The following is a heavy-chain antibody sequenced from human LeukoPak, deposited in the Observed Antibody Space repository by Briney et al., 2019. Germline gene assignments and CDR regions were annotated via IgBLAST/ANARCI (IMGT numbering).Heavy chain of an antibody. CDR3: VRAPNDYWSGYSASFDY. D-gene: IGHD3-3*01. J-gene: IGHJ4*02. CDR1: GFSFSSYC. V-gene: IGHV3-74*01. CDR2: IDTDGSST. Sequence: GGSLRLSCAASGFSFSSYCMHWVRQAPGKGLVWVSRIDTDGSSTRYADSVKGRFTISRDNAKNTLYLKMNSLRAEDTDVYYCVRAPNDYWSGYSASFDYWGQGTLVTVSS.